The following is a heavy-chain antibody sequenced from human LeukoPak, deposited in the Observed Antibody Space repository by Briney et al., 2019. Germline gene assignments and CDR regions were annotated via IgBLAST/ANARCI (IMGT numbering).Heavy chain of an antibody. CDR3: ARDAPMVRGVFVY. J-gene: IGHJ4*02. D-gene: IGHD3-10*01. Sequence: ASVKVSCKASGYTFTGYYMHWVRQAPGQGLEWMGRINPNGGGTNYAQKFQGRVTMTRDTSISTAYMELSRLRSDDTAVYYCARDAPMVRGVFVYWGQGTLVTVSS. V-gene: IGHV1-2*06. CDR1: GYTFTGYY. CDR2: INPNGGGT.